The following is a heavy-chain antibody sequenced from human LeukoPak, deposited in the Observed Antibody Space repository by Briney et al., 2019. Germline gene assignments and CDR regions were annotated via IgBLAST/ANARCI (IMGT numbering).Heavy chain of an antibody. Sequence: RGSLRLSCAASGFTFSDYYMSWIRQAPGKGLEWVSYISSSGSTIYYADSVKGRFTISRDNAKNSLYLQMNSLRAEDTAVYYCARDLVVVTAKGFDPWGQGTLVTVSS. V-gene: IGHV3-11*01. D-gene: IGHD3-22*01. CDR3: ARDLVVVTAKGFDP. CDR2: ISSSGSTI. J-gene: IGHJ5*02. CDR1: GFTFSDYY.